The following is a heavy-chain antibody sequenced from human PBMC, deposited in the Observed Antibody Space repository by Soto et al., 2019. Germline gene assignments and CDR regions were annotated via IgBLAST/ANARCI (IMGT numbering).Heavy chain of an antibody. CDR3: AREGLGARSYYYYGMDV. CDR2: IYTSGST. D-gene: IGHD3-16*01. J-gene: IGHJ6*02. V-gene: IGHV4-4*07. Sequence: PSETLSLTCTVSGGSISSYYWSWIRQPAGKGLEWIGRIYTSGSTNYNPSLKSRVTMSVDTSKNQFSLKLSSVTAADTAVYYCAREGLGARSYYYYGMDVWGQGTTVTVYS. CDR1: GGSISSYY.